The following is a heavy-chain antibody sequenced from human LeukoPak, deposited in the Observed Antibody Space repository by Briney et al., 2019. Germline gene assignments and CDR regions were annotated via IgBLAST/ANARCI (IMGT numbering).Heavy chain of an antibody. CDR3: ARRGYYYDSSGYYSTYYYYYMDV. J-gene: IGHJ6*03. V-gene: IGHV3-7*01. Sequence: GGSLRLSCAASGFTFSSYWLSWVRQAPGKGLEWVANIKQDGSEKYYVDSVKGRFTISRDNAKNSLYLQMNSLRAEDTAVYYCARRGYYYDSSGYYSTYYYYYMDVWGKGTTVTVSS. CDR2: IKQDGSEK. CDR1: GFTFSSYW. D-gene: IGHD3-22*01.